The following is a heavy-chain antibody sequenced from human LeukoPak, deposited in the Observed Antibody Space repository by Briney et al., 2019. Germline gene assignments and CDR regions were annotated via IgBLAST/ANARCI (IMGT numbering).Heavy chain of an antibody. D-gene: IGHD3-10*01. CDR1: GYTFTTYY. CDR2: INPSGGST. Sequence: GASVKVSCKSSGYTFTTYYMHWVRQAPGQGLEWMGIINPSGGSTTYAQKFQGRVTMTRDTSTSTVYMELSSLRSEDTAVYYCARDRGSGTYDPRMIIPIYHFDYWGQGTLVTVSS. J-gene: IGHJ4*02. V-gene: IGHV1-46*01. CDR3: ARDRGSGTYDPRMIIPIYHFDY.